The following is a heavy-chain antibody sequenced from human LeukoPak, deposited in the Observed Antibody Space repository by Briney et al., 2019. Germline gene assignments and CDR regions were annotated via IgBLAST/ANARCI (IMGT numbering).Heavy chain of an antibody. J-gene: IGHJ4*02. V-gene: IGHV3-48*02. CDR2: ISSNSGAI. D-gene: IGHD3-9*01. Sequence: GGSLRLSCAASGFTFSSYTMNWVRQAPGKGLEWVSSISSNSGAISYADSVKDRFTISRDNAKNSLYLQMNSLRDEDTAVYYCARDFRYFTYWGQGALVTVSS. CDR1: GFTFSSYT. CDR3: ARDFRYFTY.